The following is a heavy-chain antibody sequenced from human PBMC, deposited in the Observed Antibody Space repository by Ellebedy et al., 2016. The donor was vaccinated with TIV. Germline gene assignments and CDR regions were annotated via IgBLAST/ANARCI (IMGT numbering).Heavy chain of an antibody. D-gene: IGHD3-3*01. Sequence: SETLSLXXTVSGGSISSYYWSWIRQPAGKGLEWIGRIYTSGSTNYNPSLKSRVTISVDTSKNQFSLKLSSVTAADTAVYYCARASYDFWFDYWGQGTLVTVSS. CDR2: IYTSGST. CDR3: ARASYDFWFDY. CDR1: GGSISSYY. V-gene: IGHV4-4*07. J-gene: IGHJ4*02.